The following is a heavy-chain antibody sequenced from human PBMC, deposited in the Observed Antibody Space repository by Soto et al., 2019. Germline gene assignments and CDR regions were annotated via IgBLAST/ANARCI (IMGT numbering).Heavy chain of an antibody. D-gene: IGHD3-10*01. CDR3: TRLISAAQDY. V-gene: IGHV3-73*01. Sequence: EVLLVESGGGLVQPGGSLNLSCAASGFVFKDSSIHWVRQASGKGLEWVGRIRDRAYNYATAYAASVEGRFTISRDDSDNTAYLHMSSLKTEDTAIYYCTRLISAAQDYWGQGTLVTVSS. J-gene: IGHJ4*02. CDR2: IRDRAYNYAT. CDR1: GFVFKDSS.